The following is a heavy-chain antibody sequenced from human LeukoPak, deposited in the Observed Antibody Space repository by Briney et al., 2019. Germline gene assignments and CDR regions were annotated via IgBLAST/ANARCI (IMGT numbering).Heavy chain of an antibody. J-gene: IGHJ3*02. D-gene: IGHD5-18*01. CDR2: INPNSGGT. V-gene: IGHV1-2*02. Sequence: GASVKVSCKASGYTFTGYYMHWVRQAPGQGLEWMGWINPNSGGTNYAQKFQGRVTMTRDTSISTAYMELSRLRSDDTAVYYCARDXVDTAMVGLNDAFDIWGQGTMVTVSS. CDR1: GYTFTGYY. CDR3: ARDXVDTAMVGLNDAFDI.